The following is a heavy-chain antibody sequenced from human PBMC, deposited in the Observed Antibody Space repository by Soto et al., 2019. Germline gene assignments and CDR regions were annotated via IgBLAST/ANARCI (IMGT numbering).Heavy chain of an antibody. Sequence: QVQLVESGGGVVQPGRSLRLSCAASGFTFSSYGMHWVRQAPGKGLEWVAVISYDGSNKYYADSVKGRFTISRDNSKNTLYLQMNSLRAEDTAVYYCAGGDIVLVPAALSVSYYYYGMDVWGQGTTVTVSS. D-gene: IGHD2-2*01. J-gene: IGHJ6*02. CDR3: AGGDIVLVPAALSVSYYYYGMDV. CDR2: ISYDGSNK. CDR1: GFTFSSYG. V-gene: IGHV3-30*03.